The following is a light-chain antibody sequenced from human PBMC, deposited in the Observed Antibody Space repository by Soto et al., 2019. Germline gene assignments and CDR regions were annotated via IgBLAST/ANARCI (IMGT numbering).Light chain of an antibody. V-gene: IGKV3-20*01. Sequence: EIVLTQSPGTLSLSPGERATLSCRASQSVSSNFLAWYQEKLGQARRLLIYGASKRATGIPDRFSGSGSGTDFTLTISRLEPEDFAVYYCRQYGTSLGFPVGGGTKVDIK. CDR1: QSVSSNF. CDR2: GAS. CDR3: RQYGTSLGFP. J-gene: IGKJ4*01.